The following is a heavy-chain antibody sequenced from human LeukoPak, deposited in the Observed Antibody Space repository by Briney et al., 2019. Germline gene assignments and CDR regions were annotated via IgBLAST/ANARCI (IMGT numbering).Heavy chain of an antibody. D-gene: IGHD6-13*01. CDR2: IYYSGST. J-gene: IGHJ4*02. Sequence: SETLSLTCAVSGGSISSYYWSWIRQPPGKGLEWIGYIYYSGSTNYNPSLKSRVTISVDTSKNQFSLKLSSVTAADTAVYYCARDSGYSSPTYYFDYWGQGTLATVSS. CDR1: GGSISSYY. V-gene: IGHV4-59*01. CDR3: ARDSGYSSPTYYFDY.